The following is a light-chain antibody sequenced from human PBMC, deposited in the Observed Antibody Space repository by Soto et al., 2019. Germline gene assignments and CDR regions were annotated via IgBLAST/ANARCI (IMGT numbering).Light chain of an antibody. CDR1: QSIRSW. V-gene: IGKV1-5*01. J-gene: IGKJ4*02. CDR3: QQYNSYSLT. CDR2: DAS. Sequence: IQITQSLSTVSASVGDRVTITCRASQSIRSWLAWYQQKPGKAPKLLIYDASSLQSGVPSRFSGSESGTEFTLTISSLQPNDFATYYCQQYNSYSLTFCGGSNV.